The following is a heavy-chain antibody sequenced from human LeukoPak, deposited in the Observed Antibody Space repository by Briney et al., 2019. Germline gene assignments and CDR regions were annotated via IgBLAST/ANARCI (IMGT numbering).Heavy chain of an antibody. V-gene: IGHV1-8*01. D-gene: IGHD4-23*01. Sequence: ASVKVSCKASGYTFTSYGINWVRQATGQGLEWMGWMNPNSGNTGYAQKFQGRVTMTRNTSISTAYMELSSLRSEDTAVYYCARGRRDYGGKPLSYWGQGTLVTVSS. CDR1: GYTFTSYG. CDR3: ARGRRDYGGKPLSY. CDR2: MNPNSGNT. J-gene: IGHJ4*02.